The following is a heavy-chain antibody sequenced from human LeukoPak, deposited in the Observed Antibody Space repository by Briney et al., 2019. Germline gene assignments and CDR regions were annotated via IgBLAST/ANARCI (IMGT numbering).Heavy chain of an antibody. CDR2: ISYDEGTK. D-gene: IGHD6-19*01. CDR3: ARDSSSGWYWY. V-gene: IGHV3-30*03. Sequence: GGSLRLSCAASGFTFSSYAMHWVRQAPGKGLEWVAVISYDEGTKFYADSVKGRFTISRDNSENTLYLQVNSLRAEDTAVYYCARDSSSGWYWYWGQGTLVTVSS. J-gene: IGHJ4*02. CDR1: GFTFSSYA.